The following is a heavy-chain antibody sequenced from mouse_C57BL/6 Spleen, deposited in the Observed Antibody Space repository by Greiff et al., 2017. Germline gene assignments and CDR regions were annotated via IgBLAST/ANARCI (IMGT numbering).Heavy chain of an antibody. J-gene: IGHJ1*03. Sequence: EVKLMESGPGMVKPSQSLSLTCTVTGYSITSGYDWHWIRHFPGNKLEWMGYISYSGSTNYNPSLKSRISITHDTSKNHFFLKLNSVTTEDTATYYCARDYYYGSYWYFDVWGTGTTVTVSS. CDR1: GYSITSGYD. V-gene: IGHV3-1*01. CDR3: ARDYYYGSYWYFDV. D-gene: IGHD1-1*01. CDR2: ISYSGST.